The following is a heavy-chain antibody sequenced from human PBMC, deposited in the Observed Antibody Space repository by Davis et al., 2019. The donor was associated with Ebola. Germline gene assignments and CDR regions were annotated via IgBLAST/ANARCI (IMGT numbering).Heavy chain of an antibody. CDR2: ISGSGGST. CDR3: AKGYYYYYYMDV. V-gene: IGHV3-23*01. J-gene: IGHJ6*03. Sequence: GESLKISCAASGFTFSSYAMSWVRQAPGKGLEWVSAISGSGGSTYYADSVKGRFTISRDNSKNTLYLQMNSLRAEDTAVYYCAKGYYYYYYMDVWGKGTTVTVSS. CDR1: GFTFSSYA.